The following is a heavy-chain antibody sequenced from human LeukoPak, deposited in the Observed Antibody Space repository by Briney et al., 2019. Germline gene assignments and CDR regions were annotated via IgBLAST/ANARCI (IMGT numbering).Heavy chain of an antibody. J-gene: IGHJ4*02. D-gene: IGHD6-19*01. V-gene: IGHV3-43D*04. CDR3: AKDTRARGGWYGYFDY. Sequence: PGGSLRLSCAASGFTFDDYAMHWVRQAPWKGLEWVSLISWDGDTTYYADSVKGRFTISRDNSKNSLYLQMNSLRAEDTALYYCAKDTRARGGWYGYFDYWGQGTLVTVSS. CDR1: GFTFDDYA. CDR2: ISWDGDTT.